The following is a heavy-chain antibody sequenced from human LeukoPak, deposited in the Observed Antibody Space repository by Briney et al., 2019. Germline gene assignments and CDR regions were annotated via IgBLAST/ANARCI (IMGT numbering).Heavy chain of an antibody. D-gene: IGHD6-13*01. CDR1: GGSISSYY. J-gene: IGHJ3*02. CDR3: ARVVPHRGSSSANDGALDI. Sequence: SETLSLTCTVSGGSISSYYWSWIRQRPGKGLEWIGYIYYSGSTNYNPSLKSRVTISVDTSKNQFSLKLSSVTAADTAVYYCARVVPHRGSSSANDGALDISVQGTMVTVSS. CDR2: IYYSGST. V-gene: IGHV4-59*01.